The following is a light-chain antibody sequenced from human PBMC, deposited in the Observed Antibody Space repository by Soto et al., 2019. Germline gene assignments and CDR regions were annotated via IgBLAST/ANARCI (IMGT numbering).Light chain of an antibody. V-gene: IGKV3-20*01. CDR2: GAS. Sequence: EIVLTQSPGTLSLSPGERATLSCRASQSVSSAYLAWYQQIPGQAPSLLIYGASSRATGIPDRFSGSGSGTDFTLTISGLEPEDFAVYYCQQSGSSFYTLGQGTKLEIK. J-gene: IGKJ2*01. CDR3: QQSGSSFYT. CDR1: QSVSSAY.